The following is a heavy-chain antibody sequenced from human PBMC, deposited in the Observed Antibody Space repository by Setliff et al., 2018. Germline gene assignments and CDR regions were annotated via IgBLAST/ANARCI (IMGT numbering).Heavy chain of an antibody. CDR1: GYSISSGYY. J-gene: IGHJ3*02. D-gene: IGHD3-22*01. Sequence: PSETLSLTCAVSGYSISSGYYWGWIRQPPGKGLEWIGSIYHSGSTNYNPSLKSRVTISVDTSKNQFSLKLSSVTAADTALYYCARGLHDTSDDYYVGAFDMWGLGTKVTVSS. CDR2: IYHSGST. V-gene: IGHV4-38-2*01. CDR3: ARGLHDTSDDYYVGAFDM.